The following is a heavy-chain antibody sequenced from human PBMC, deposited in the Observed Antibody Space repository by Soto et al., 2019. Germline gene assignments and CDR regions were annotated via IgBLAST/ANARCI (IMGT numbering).Heavy chain of an antibody. Sequence: GGSLRLSCAASGFTFSRYAMHWVRQAPGAGLEWVAVISRDGSSKYYGDSVKGRFTVSRDNSNNTLYLSMTSLRPDDTAVFYCARSRNGAVPDSINFWGQGTLVTVSS. J-gene: IGHJ4*02. D-gene: IGHD2-8*01. CDR3: ARSRNGAVPDSINF. V-gene: IGHV3-30-3*01. CDR2: ISRDGSSK. CDR1: GFTFSRYA.